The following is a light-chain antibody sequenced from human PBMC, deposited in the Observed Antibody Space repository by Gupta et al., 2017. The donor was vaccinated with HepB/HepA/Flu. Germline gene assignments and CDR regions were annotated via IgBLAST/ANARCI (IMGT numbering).Light chain of an antibody. Sequence: QSVLTQPPSASGTPGQRVIISCSGSSSNIGNNYVYWYQQRPGTAPKLLIYTNNQRPSGVPDRFSGSKSGTSASLAISGLRSEDEADYYCAAWDDSSYVFGTGTQVTVL. CDR1: SSNIGNNY. J-gene: IGLJ1*01. CDR3: AAWDDSSYV. V-gene: IGLV1-47*01. CDR2: TNN.